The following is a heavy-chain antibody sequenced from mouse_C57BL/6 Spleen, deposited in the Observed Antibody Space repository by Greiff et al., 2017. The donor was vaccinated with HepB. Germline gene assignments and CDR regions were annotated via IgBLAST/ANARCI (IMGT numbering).Heavy chain of an antibody. J-gene: IGHJ4*01. V-gene: IGHV1-64*01. CDR2: IHPNSGST. CDR1: GYTFTSYW. CDR3: GIYYDYPGYAMDY. Sequence: QVHVKQSGAELVKPGASVKLSCKASGYTFTSYWMHWVKQRPGQGLEWIGMIHPNSGSTNYNEKFKSKATLTVDKSSSTAYMQLSSLTSEDSAVYYCGIYYDYPGYAMDYWGQGTSVTVSS. D-gene: IGHD2-4*01.